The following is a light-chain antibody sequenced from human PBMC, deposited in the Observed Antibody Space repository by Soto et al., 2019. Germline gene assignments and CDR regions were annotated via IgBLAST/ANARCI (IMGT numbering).Light chain of an antibody. Sequence: GDRVTITCRASQSISSWLAWYQQKTGKAPKCLIYDASNLESGVPSRFSGSGSGTEFTLTISSLQPDDFATYYCQQYSSYWTFGQGTKVDIK. CDR2: DAS. V-gene: IGKV1-5*01. CDR1: QSISSW. CDR3: QQYSSYWT. J-gene: IGKJ1*01.